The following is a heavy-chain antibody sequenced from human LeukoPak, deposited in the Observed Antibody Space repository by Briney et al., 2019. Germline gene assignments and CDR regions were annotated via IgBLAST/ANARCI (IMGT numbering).Heavy chain of an antibody. V-gene: IGHV1-8*03. CDR2: MNPNSGNT. J-gene: IGHJ6*03. D-gene: IGHD2-2*01. CDR1: GYTFTSYD. Sequence: GASVKVSCKASGYTFTSYDINWVRQATGQGLEWMGWMNPNSGNTGYAQKFQGRVTITRNTSIGTAYMELSSLRSEDTAVYYCARGGRIVVVPAAMQDYYYYYMDVWGKGTTVTVSS. CDR3: ARGGRIVVVPAAMQDYYYYYMDV.